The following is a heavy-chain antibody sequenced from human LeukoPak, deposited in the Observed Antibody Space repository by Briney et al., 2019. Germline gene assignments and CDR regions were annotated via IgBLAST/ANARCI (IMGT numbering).Heavy chain of an antibody. V-gene: IGHV1-2*02. J-gene: IGHJ4*02. CDR2: INPNSGGT. CDR3: ARDAGAYGGNPFDY. Sequence: GASVNVSCKASGYTFTGYYMHWVRQAPGQGLEWMGWINPNSGGTNYAQKFQGRVTMTRDTSISTAYMELSRLRSDDTAVYYCARDAGAYGGNPFDYWGQGTLVTVSS. D-gene: IGHD4-23*01. CDR1: GYTFTGYY.